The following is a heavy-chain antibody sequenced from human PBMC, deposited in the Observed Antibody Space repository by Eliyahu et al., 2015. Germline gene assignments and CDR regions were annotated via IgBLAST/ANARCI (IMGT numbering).Heavy chain of an antibody. D-gene: IGHD6-6*01. J-gene: IGHJ4*02. Sequence: EVQLLESGGGLVQPGGSLXLSCAASGFXFSSYAMSWVRQXPGKGLEWVSAISDGGGSTYSADSMKGRFTISRDNSKNTLYLQMNSLGVEDTAVYYCAKDLDSSSSGXRFDYWGQGTLVTVSS. CDR1: GFXFSSYA. CDR3: AKDLDSSSSGXRFDY. CDR2: ISDGGGST. V-gene: IGHV3-23*01.